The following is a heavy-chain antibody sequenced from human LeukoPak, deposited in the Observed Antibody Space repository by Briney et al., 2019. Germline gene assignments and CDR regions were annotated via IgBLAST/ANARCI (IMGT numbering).Heavy chain of an antibody. D-gene: IGHD6-13*01. CDR2: ISSSGSTI. V-gene: IGHV3-48*03. CDR3: AGTSIRAAAGSRDFQH. CDR1: GFTFSSYE. Sequence: GSLRLSCAASGFTFSSYEMNWVRQAPGKGLEWVSYISSSGSTIYYADSVKGRFTISRDNAKNSLYLQMNSLRAEDTAVYYCAGTSIRAAAGSRDFQHWGQGTLVTVSS. J-gene: IGHJ1*01.